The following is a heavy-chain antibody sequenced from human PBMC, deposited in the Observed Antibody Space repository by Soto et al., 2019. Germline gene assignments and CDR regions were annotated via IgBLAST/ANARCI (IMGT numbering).Heavy chain of an antibody. J-gene: IGHJ4*02. CDR3: ARVHLNRGYSGPGIYYFDY. Sequence: PSETLSLTCTVSGGSVSSGSYYWGWIRQPPGKGLEWIGSIYYSGSTYYNPSLKSRVTISVDTSKNQFSLKLSSVTAADTAVYYCARVHLNRGYSGPGIYYFDYWGQGTLVTVSS. V-gene: IGHV4-39*07. CDR1: GGSVSSGSYY. D-gene: IGHD5-12*01. CDR2: IYYSGST.